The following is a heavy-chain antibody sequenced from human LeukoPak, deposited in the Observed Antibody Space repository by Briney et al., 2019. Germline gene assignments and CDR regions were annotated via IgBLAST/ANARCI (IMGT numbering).Heavy chain of an antibody. CDR2: INPKSGST. CDR3: ATLLSGYDYFAMVYFDY. D-gene: IGHD5-12*01. Sequence: ASVKVSCKASAHSFTNYYIHWVRQAPGQGLEWMGWINPKSGSTKYAQEFKARVTMTRDTSISTAYMELTRLTSDHTAVYYCATLLSGYDYFAMVYFDYWGQGTLVTVSS. V-gene: IGHV1-2*02. CDR1: AHSFTNYY. J-gene: IGHJ4*02.